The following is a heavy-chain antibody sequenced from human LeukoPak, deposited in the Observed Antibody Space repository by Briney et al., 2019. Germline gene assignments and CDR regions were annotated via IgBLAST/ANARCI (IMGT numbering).Heavy chain of an antibody. D-gene: IGHD5-12*01. CDR3: AREVVDIVAGDWFDP. V-gene: IGHV3-7*01. CDR2: IKQDGSEK. J-gene: IGHJ5*02. CDR1: GFTFSSYW. Sequence: PGGSLRLSCAASGFTFSSYWMSWVRQAPGKGLEWVANIKQDGSEKYYVDSVKGRFTTSRDNAKNSLYLQMNSLRAEDTAVYYCAREVVDIVAGDWFDPWGQGTLVTVSS.